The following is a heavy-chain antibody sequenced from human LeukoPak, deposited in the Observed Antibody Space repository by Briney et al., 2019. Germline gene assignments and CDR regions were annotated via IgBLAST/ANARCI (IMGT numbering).Heavy chain of an antibody. J-gene: IGHJ4*02. Sequence: GGSLRLSCAASGFTFSSYGMHWVRQAPGKELEWVAVISYDGSNKYYADSVKGRFTISRDNSKNTLYLQMNSLRAEDTAVYYCAKDSTVTTLEGILDYWGQGTLVTVSS. CDR3: AKDSTVTTLEGILDY. V-gene: IGHV3-30*18. CDR2: ISYDGSNK. CDR1: GFTFSSYG. D-gene: IGHD4-17*01.